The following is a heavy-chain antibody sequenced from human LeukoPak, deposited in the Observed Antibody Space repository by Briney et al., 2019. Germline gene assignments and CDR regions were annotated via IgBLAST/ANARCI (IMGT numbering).Heavy chain of an antibody. J-gene: IGHJ5*02. D-gene: IGHD3-10*01. Sequence: GEPLNFSGKGSGYRLTSYWIAWAGKMPGKGLEWLGIIYLGDSDTTYRPSFQGQVTISADKSISTAYLQWSSLKASDTAMYYCARMAGRFGELHWFDPWGQGTLVTVSS. CDR3: ARMAGRFGELHWFDP. V-gene: IGHV5-51*01. CDR1: GYRLTSYW. CDR2: IYLGDSDT.